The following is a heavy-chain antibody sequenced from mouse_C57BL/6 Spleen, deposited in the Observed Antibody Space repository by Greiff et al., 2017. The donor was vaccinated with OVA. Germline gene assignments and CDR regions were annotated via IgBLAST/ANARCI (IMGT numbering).Heavy chain of an antibody. J-gene: IGHJ4*01. CDR1: GFTFSDYG. V-gene: IGHV2-6*02. Sequence: VQGVESGGGLVKPGGSLKLSCAASGFTFSDYGMHWVRQPPGKGLEWLVVIWSDGSTTYNSALKSRLSISKDNSKSQVFLKMNSLQTDDTAMYYCARHGVKGAMDYWGQGTSVTVSS. CDR3: ARHGVKGAMDY. CDR2: IWSDGST. D-gene: IGHD2-2*01.